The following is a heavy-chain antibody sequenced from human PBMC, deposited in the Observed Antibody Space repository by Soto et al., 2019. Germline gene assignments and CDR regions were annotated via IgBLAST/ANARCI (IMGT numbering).Heavy chain of an antibody. J-gene: IGHJ4*02. V-gene: IGHV3-33*01. Sequence: GGSLRLSCAASGFTFSSYGMHWVRQAPGKGLEWVAVIWYDGSNKYYADSVKGRFTISRDNSKNTLYLQMNSLRAEDTAVYYCARERYSSGWSLFDYWGQGTLVTVSS. D-gene: IGHD6-19*01. CDR1: GFTFSSYG. CDR3: ARERYSSGWSLFDY. CDR2: IWYDGSNK.